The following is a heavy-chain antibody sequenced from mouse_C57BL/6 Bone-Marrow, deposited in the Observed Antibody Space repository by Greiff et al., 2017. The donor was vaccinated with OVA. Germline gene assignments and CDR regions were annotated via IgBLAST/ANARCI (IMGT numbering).Heavy chain of an antibody. J-gene: IGHJ1*03. D-gene: IGHD2-4*01. V-gene: IGHV1-22*01. Sequence: EVQLQQSGPELVKPGASVKMSCKASGYTFTDYNMHWVKQSHGKSLEWIGYINPNNGGTSYNQKFKGKATLTVNKSSSTAYMELRSLTSEDSAVYYCARSYDSYWYFDVWGTGTTVTVSS. CDR1: GYTFTDYN. CDR2: INPNNGGT. CDR3: ARSYDSYWYFDV.